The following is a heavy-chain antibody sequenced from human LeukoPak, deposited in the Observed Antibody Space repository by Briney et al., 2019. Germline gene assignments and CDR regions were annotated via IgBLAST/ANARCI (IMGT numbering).Heavy chain of an antibody. V-gene: IGHV1-24*01. CDR2: FDPEKGKT. CDR3: ATLVYYYMDV. CDR1: GYTFNELS. J-gene: IGHJ6*03. Sequence: ASVKVSCKVSGYTFNELSMHWVRQAPGKGLEWMVVFDPEKGKTIYAQKFQGRVTMTEDTSTDTAYMELSSLTSEDTAVYYCATLVYYYMDVWGKGTTVTVSS.